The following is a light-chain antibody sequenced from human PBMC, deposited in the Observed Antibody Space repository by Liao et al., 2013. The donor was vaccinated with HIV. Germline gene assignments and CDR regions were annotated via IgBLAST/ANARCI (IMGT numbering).Light chain of an antibody. J-gene: IGLJ1*01. CDR2: QDT. Sequence: SYELTQPPSVSVSPGQTASITCSGEKLGDKYVCWYQQKPGQSPVLVIYQDTKRPSGIPERFSGSNSGNTATLTISGTQAMDEADYYCQAWDSSTYVFGTGTKVTVL. CDR3: QAWDSSTYV. V-gene: IGLV3-1*01. CDR1: KLGDKY.